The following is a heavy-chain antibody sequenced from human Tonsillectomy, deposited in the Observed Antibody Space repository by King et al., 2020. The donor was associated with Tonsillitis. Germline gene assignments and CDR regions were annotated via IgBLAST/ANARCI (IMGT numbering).Heavy chain of an antibody. CDR2: IRSKTYGGTT. V-gene: IGHV3-49*03. D-gene: IGHD5-12*01. CDR3: TRGDSGYAYVAFDI. J-gene: IGHJ3*02. Sequence: VQLVESGGGLVQPGRSLRLSCTASGFTFGDYTMSWFRQGPGKGLEWVGVIRSKTYGGTTEYAASVKARFTISRDDPKSIAYLQMNTLKTEDTAVYYCTRGDSGYAYVAFDIWGQGTMVTVSS. CDR1: GFTFGDYT.